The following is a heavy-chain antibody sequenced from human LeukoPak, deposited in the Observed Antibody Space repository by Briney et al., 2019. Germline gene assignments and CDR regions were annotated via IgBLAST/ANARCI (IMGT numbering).Heavy chain of an antibody. V-gene: IGHV3-66*01. CDR2: IYSGGST. Sequence: GRSLRLSCAASGFTFDDYAMHWVRQAPGKGLEWVSVIYSGGSTYYADSVKGRFTISRDNSKNTLYLQMNSLRAEDTAVYYCARATVTYDYWGQGTLVTVSS. CDR1: GFTFDDYA. D-gene: IGHD4-17*01. CDR3: ARATVTYDY. J-gene: IGHJ4*02.